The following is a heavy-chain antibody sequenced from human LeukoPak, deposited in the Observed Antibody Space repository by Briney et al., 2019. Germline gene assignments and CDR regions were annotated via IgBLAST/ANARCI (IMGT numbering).Heavy chain of an antibody. CDR2: IRYDGSNK. J-gene: IGHJ4*02. D-gene: IGHD1-20*01. V-gene: IGHV3-30*02. CDR1: GFTFSSYG. CDR3: AKDKGPNNWNDVWYFDY. Sequence: PGGSLRLSCAASGFTFSSYGMHWVRQALGKGLEWVAFIRYDGSNKYYADSVKGRFTVSRDNSKNTLYLQMNSLRAEDTAVYYCAKDKGPNNWNDVWYFDYWGQGTLVTVSS.